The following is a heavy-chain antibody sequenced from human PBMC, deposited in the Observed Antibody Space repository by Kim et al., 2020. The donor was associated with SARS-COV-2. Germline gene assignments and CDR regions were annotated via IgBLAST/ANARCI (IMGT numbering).Heavy chain of an antibody. Sequence: GESLKISCKGSGYSFTSYWIGWVRQMPGKGLEWMGIIYPGDSDTRYSPSFQGQVTISADKSISTAYLQWSSLKASDTAMYYCARHSKKGYCSGGSCYSSDAFDIWGQGTMVTVSS. V-gene: IGHV5-51*01. CDR1: GYSFTSYW. D-gene: IGHD2-15*01. CDR2: IYPGDSDT. CDR3: ARHSKKGYCSGGSCYSSDAFDI. J-gene: IGHJ3*02.